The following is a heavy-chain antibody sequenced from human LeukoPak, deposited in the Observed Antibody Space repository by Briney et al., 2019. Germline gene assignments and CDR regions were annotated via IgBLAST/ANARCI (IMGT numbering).Heavy chain of an antibody. Sequence: QPGGTLRLSCAASGFTFINKGLNGAPQAQGKGRKGAPTIRGGGGANYYADSVKGRFTISRDNSKNMLYLQMNSLRAEDTAVYYCAKVGKAARITGTTSRYYYYYMDVWGKGTTVTISS. D-gene: IGHD1-20*01. CDR1: GFTFINKG. J-gene: IGHJ6*03. CDR2: IRGGGGAN. V-gene: IGHV3-23*01. CDR3: AKVGKAARITGTTSRYYYYYMDV.